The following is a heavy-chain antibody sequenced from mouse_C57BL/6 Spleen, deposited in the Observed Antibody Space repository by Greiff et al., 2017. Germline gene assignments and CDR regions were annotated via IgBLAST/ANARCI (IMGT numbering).Heavy chain of an antibody. J-gene: IGHJ1*03. CDR2: IDPSDSET. CDR3: ARRYGSPWYFDV. V-gene: IGHV1-52*01. D-gene: IGHD1-1*01. Sequence: VKLQQPGAELVRPGSSVKLSCKASGYTFTSYWMHWVKQRPIQGLEWIGNIDPSDSETHYNQKFKDKATLTVDKSSSTAYMQLSSLTSEDSAVYYCARRYGSPWYFDVWGTGTTVTVSS. CDR1: GYTFTSYW.